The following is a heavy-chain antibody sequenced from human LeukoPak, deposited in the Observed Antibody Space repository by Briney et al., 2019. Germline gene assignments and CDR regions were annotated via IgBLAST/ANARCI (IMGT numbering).Heavy chain of an antibody. CDR2: IIPIFGIA. J-gene: IGHJ6*02. V-gene: IGHV1-69*04. Sequence: SVKVSCKASGGTFSSYAISWVRQAPGQGLEWMGRIIPIFGIANYAQKFQGRVTITADKSTSTAYVELSSLRSEDTAVYYCVHIVVVPAAIGDYYYYGMDVWGQGTTVTVSS. CDR1: GGTFSSYA. CDR3: VHIVVVPAAIGDYYYYGMDV. D-gene: IGHD2-2*01.